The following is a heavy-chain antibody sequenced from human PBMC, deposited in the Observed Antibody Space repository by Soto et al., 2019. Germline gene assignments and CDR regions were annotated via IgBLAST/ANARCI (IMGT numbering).Heavy chain of an antibody. CDR1: GFSVSCWY. J-gene: IGHJ5*01. CDR2: LKDSSQNYAT. D-gene: IGHD1-26*01. Sequence: PGGSLRLSCAASGFSVSCWYMDWVRQAPGKGLEWVARLKDSSQNYATEYAASVKGRFTVSRHASQNAMYLQMNSLEIEDTAVYYCAREGDARWLDSWGQGTLVTVSS. V-gene: IGHV3-72*01. CDR3: AREGDARWLDS.